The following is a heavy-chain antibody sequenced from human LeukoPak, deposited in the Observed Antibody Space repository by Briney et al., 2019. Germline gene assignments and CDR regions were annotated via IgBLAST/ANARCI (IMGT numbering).Heavy chain of an antibody. Sequence: GGSLRLSCAASGFTVSSNYMSWVRQAPGKGLEWVSAISGNDGNTYYADSVKGRFTISRDNSKNTLYLQMNSLRAEDTAVYYCAKDRSSSGWYWDYWGQGTLVTVSS. D-gene: IGHD6-19*01. CDR3: AKDRSSSGWYWDY. V-gene: IGHV3-23*01. J-gene: IGHJ4*02. CDR1: GFTVSSNY. CDR2: ISGNDGNT.